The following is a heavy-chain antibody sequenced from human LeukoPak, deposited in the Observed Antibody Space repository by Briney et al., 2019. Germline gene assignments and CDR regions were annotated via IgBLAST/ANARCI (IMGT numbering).Heavy chain of an antibody. V-gene: IGHV3-53*01. J-gene: IGHJ4*02. D-gene: IGHD1-26*01. CDR2: IYSGGST. Sequence: GGSLRLSCAASGFTVSSNYMSWVRQAPGKGLEWVSVIYSGGSTYYADSVKGRSTISRDNSKNTLYLQMNSLRAEDTAVYYCAKDFIAISEWEPLGYWGQGTLVTVSS. CDR3: AKDFIAISEWEPLGY. CDR1: GFTVSSNY.